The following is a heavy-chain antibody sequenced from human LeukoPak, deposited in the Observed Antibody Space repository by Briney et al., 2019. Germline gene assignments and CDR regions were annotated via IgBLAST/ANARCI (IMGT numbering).Heavy chain of an antibody. CDR2: IYTSGST. D-gene: IGHD3-10*01. CDR1: GGSISSYY. Sequence: SETLSLTCTVSGGSISSYYWSWIRQPAGKGLEWIGRIYTSGSTNYNPSLKSRVTMSVDTSKNQFSLKLSSVTAADTAVYYCAREAPYYYGSGSQNWFDPWGQGTLVTVSS. J-gene: IGHJ5*02. CDR3: AREAPYYYGSGSQNWFDP. V-gene: IGHV4-4*07.